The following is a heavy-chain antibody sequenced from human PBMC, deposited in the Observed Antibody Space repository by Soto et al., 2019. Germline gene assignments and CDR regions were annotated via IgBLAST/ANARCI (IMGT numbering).Heavy chain of an antibody. J-gene: IGHJ6*02. CDR2: INDSGST. D-gene: IGHD6-13*01. CDR3: ARGPVELKAAGNYYYGMDV. CDR1: GGSFSGYY. V-gene: IGHV4-34*01. Sequence: SETLSLTCAVYGGSFSGYYWSWIRQPPGKGLEWIGEINDSGSTNYNPALKSRVTILEDTSKNQFSLKLSSVTAADTAVYYCARGPVELKAAGNYYYGMDVWGQGTTVTVSS.